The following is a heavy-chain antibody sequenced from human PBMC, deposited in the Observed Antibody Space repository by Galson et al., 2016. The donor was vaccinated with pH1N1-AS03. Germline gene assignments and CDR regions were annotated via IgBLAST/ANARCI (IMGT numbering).Heavy chain of an antibody. D-gene: IGHD4-23*01. Sequence: SVKVSCKASGYNFINYAIHWVRQAPGQSLEWMGRVSPGNGNTQFSQKFQGKVTLTRDTSTSTAYMELRSLRSADTAVYYCARGWPDYGGDSFLGWDHSWYSGFDIWGQGTMVTVS. CDR1: GYNFINYA. CDR3: ARGWPDYGGDSFLGWDHSWYSGFDI. J-gene: IGHJ3*02. V-gene: IGHV1-3*01. CDR2: VSPGNGNT.